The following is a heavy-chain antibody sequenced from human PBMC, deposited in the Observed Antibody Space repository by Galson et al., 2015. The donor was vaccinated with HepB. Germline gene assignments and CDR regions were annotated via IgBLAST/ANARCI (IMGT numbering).Heavy chain of an antibody. J-gene: IGHJ4*02. Sequence: SLRLSCAASGFTFSSYSMNWVRQAPGKGLEWVSSISSSSSYIYYADSVKGRFTISRDNAKNSLYLQMNSLRAEDTAVYYCARGEPPFGVVIMFDYWGQGTLVTVSS. CDR3: ARGEPPFGVVIMFDY. D-gene: IGHD3-3*01. CDR2: ISSSSSYI. CDR1: GFTFSSYS. V-gene: IGHV3-21*01.